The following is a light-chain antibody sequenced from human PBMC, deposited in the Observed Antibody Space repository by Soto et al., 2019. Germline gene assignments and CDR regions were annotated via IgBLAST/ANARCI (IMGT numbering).Light chain of an antibody. CDR1: SSNIGNNY. J-gene: IGLJ1*01. CDR3: GTWDSSLSAEV. Sequence: QSVLTQPPSVSAAPGQKVTISCSGSSSNIGNNYVSWYQQLPGTAPKLLIYDNNKRPSGIPVRFSGSKSATSATLGITGLQTGDEADYYCGTWDSSLSAEVFGTGTKVTVL. CDR2: DNN. V-gene: IGLV1-51*01.